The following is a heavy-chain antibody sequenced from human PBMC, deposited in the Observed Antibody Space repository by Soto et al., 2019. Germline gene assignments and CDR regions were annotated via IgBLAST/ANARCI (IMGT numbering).Heavy chain of an antibody. CDR2: IWYDGSNK. D-gene: IGHD6-13*01. V-gene: IGHV3-30*02. J-gene: IGHJ4*02. Sequence: GGSLRLSCAASGFTFSSYGMHWVRQAPGKGLEWVSVIWYDGSNKYYADSVKGRFNISRDNSKNTLYLQMNSLRAEDTAVYYCAKGDRIAAAGHFDYWGQGTLVTVSS. CDR1: GFTFSSYG. CDR3: AKGDRIAAAGHFDY.